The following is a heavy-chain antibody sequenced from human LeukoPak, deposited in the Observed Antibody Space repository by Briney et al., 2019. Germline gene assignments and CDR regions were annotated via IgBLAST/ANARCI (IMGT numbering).Heavy chain of an antibody. J-gene: IGHJ4*02. CDR2: IYKIGTT. V-gene: IGHV4-59*02. CDR3: VIGVGWQPDY. Sequence: PSETLSLICTVFGDSVTGYFLNWVRQPPGKGLEWIGHIYKIGTTNYNPSLKSRLTISADTSKNQFSLQLRSVTAADTAVYYCVIGVGWQPDYWGQGALVTVSS. CDR1: GDSVTGYF. D-gene: IGHD2-15*01.